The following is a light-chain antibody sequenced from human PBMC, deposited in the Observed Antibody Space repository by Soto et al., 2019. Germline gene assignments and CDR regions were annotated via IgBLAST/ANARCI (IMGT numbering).Light chain of an antibody. V-gene: IGLV2-14*01. CDR3: SSYATGGSTPYV. Sequence: QSALTQPASVSGSPGQTITISCTGTSSDIGGYNAVSWYQHHPDKAPKLIISEVRNRPSGVSNRFSGSKSGNTASLAISGLQAEDEADYYCSSYATGGSTPYVFGTGTKVTVL. J-gene: IGLJ1*01. CDR1: SSDIGGYNA. CDR2: EVR.